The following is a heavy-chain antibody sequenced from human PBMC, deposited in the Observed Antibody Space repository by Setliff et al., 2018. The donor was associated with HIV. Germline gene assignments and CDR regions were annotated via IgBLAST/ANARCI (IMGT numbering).Heavy chain of an antibody. CDR2: INSNSGGT. V-gene: IGHV1-2*02. CDR3: ARVNPFLYYYDTSGHSGAFDI. D-gene: IGHD3-22*01. J-gene: IGHJ3*02. CDR1: GYTFTGYY. Sequence: ASVKVSCKASGYTFTGYYINWMRQAPGQGPEWMGWINSNSGGTNYAQRFQGRVTVTRDTSISTAYMELSRLRSDDTAVYYCARVNPFLYYYDTSGHSGAFDIWGQGTVVTVSS.